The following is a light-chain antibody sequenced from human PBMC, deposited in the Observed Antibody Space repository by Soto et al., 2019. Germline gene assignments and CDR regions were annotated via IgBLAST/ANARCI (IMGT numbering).Light chain of an antibody. CDR3: ISYTSDDVRYV. CDR2: EVS. J-gene: IGLJ1*01. V-gene: IGLV2-14*01. Sequence: SALTQPASVSGTPGQSITISCTGSNSDVGIYDFVSWYQHHPGRAPKLIVSEVSHRPSGVSNRFSGYKSGNTASLTISGLQSEDEADYYCISYTSDDVRYVFGTGTKVTVL. CDR1: NSDVGIYDF.